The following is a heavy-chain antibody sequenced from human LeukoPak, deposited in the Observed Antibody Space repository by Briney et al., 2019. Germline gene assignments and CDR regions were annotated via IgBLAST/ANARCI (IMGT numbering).Heavy chain of an antibody. V-gene: IGHV4-4*07. CDR1: GGSISSYY. D-gene: IGHD6-13*01. Sequence: SETLSLTCTVSGGSISSYYWSWIRQPAGKGLEWIGRIYTSGSTNYNPSLKSRVTMSVDTSKNQFSLKLTSVTAADTAVYYCAREGSSSRYRPFDYWGQGTLVTVSS. CDR2: IYTSGST. CDR3: AREGSSSRYRPFDY. J-gene: IGHJ4*02.